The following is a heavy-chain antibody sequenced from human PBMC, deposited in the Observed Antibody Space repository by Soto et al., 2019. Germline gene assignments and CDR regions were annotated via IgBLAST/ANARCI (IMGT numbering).Heavy chain of an antibody. CDR3: ATPNPPSLWSGYYPFTYYYYGMDV. D-gene: IGHD3-3*01. J-gene: IGHJ6*02. V-gene: IGHV1-24*01. CDR2: FEPEDGET. CDR1: GYTLTELS. Sequence: ASVKVSCKVSGYTLTELSMHWVRQAPGKGLEWMGSFEPEDGETIYAQKFQGRVTMTEDTSTDTAYMELSSLRSEDTAVYYCATPNPPSLWSGYYPFTYYYYGMDVWGQGTTVTVSS.